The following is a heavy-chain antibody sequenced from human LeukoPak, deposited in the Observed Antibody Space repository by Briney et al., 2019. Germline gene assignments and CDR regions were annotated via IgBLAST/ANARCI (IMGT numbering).Heavy chain of an antibody. CDR3: ARVPDSNYFYYFDY. V-gene: IGHV4-59*01. CDR1: GGSFSGYY. J-gene: IGHJ4*02. CDR2: IYYSGST. Sequence: SETLSLTCAVYGGSFSGYYWSWIRQPPGKGLEWIGYIYYSGSTNYNPSLKSRVTISVDTSKNRFSLKLSSVTAADTAVYYCARVPDSNYFYYFDYWGQGTLVTVSS. D-gene: IGHD4-4*01.